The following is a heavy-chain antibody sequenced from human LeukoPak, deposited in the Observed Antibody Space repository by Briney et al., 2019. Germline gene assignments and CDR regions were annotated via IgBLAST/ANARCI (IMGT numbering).Heavy chain of an antibody. Sequence: GGSLRLSCAASGFTFRSDWMSWVRQAPGKGLEWVASINQDGSEKYYVDSVKGRFTISRDNARNSLYLEMNSLRVEDTAVYYCARRSSGYYYAFDYWGQGTLVTVSS. CDR2: INQDGSEK. D-gene: IGHD3-22*01. J-gene: IGHJ4*02. CDR3: ARRSSGYYYAFDY. CDR1: GFTFRSDW. V-gene: IGHV3-7*01.